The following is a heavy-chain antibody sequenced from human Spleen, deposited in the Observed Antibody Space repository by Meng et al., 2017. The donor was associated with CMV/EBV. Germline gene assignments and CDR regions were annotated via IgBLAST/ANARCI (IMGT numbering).Heavy chain of an antibody. CDR2: INHSGST. D-gene: IGHD2-2*01. V-gene: IGHV4-34*01. Sequence: SETLSLTCAVYGGSFSGYYWSWIRQPPGKGLEWIGEINHSGSTNYNPSLKSRVIISVDTSKNQFSLKLSSVTAADTAVYYCARMGSLPAAGGYYYYGMDVWGQGTTVTVSS. J-gene: IGHJ6*02. CDR3: ARMGSLPAAGGYYYYGMDV. CDR1: GGSFSGYY.